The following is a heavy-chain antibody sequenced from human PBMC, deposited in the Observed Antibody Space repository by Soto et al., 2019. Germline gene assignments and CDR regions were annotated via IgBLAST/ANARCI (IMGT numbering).Heavy chain of an antibody. CDR3: AKDPQLLWFGDNVPVPLVFDY. CDR2: ISGSGGST. D-gene: IGHD3-10*01. V-gene: IGHV3-23*01. J-gene: IGHJ4*02. Sequence: PGGSLRLSCAASGFTFSSYAMSWVRQAPGKGLEWVSAISGSGGSTYYADSVKGRFTISRDNSKNTLYLQMNSLRAEDTAVYYCAKDPQLLWFGDNVPVPLVFDYWGQGTLVTVSS. CDR1: GFTFSSYA.